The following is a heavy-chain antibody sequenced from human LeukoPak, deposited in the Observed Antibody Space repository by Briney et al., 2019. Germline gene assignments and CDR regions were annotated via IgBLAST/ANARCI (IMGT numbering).Heavy chain of an antibody. CDR1: GFTFSSYG. V-gene: IGHV3-30*18. CDR2: ISYDGSNK. Sequence: AGGSLRLSCAASGFTFSSYGMHWVRQAPGKGLEWVAVISYDGSNKYYADSVKGRFTISRDNSKNTLYLQMNSLRAEDTAVYYCAKTYSSGAYYYYGMDVWGKETTVTVSS. CDR3: AKTYSSGAYYYYGMDV. D-gene: IGHD6-19*01. J-gene: IGHJ6*04.